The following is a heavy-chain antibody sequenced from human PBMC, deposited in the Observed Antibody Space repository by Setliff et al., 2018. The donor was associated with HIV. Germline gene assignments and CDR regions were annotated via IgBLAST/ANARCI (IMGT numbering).Heavy chain of an antibody. D-gene: IGHD3-10*01. Sequence: GGSLRLSCAASGFTFSTYWMSWVRQAPGKGLEWVANINQYGSEKYYVDSVKGRFTISRDNAKKSLDLQMNSLRVDDTAVYYCARSGRSNYWDSFDYWGQGILVTVS. J-gene: IGHJ4*02. CDR2: INQYGSEK. CDR1: GFTFSTYW. CDR3: ARSGRSNYWDSFDY. V-gene: IGHV3-7*01.